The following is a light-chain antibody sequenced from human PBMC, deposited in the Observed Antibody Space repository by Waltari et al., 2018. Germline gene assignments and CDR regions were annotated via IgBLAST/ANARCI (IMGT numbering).Light chain of an antibody. Sequence: QSVLTQPPSVSGAPGQRVTISCTGSSSNIGAGYDVHWYQQLPGTAPKLLIYGNSNRPSGVPDRFSGSKSCSSASLAITGLQAEDEAYYYCQSYDSSLSCYVFGTGTKVTVL. CDR1: SSNIGAGYD. J-gene: IGLJ1*01. V-gene: IGLV1-40*01. CDR2: GNS. CDR3: QSYDSSLSCYV.